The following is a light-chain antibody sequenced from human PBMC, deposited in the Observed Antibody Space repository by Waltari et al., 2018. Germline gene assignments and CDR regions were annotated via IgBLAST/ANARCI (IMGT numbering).Light chain of an antibody. CDR3: QQRSKSFT. V-gene: IGKV3-11*01. Sequence: EIVWKQSPATLSLYPGDRATISCRASQRGSSYLAWYQQNPGQAPRLLIYDASTRAPGIPARFSGSVSVTDFTLTISSLEPEDFAIYYCQQRSKSFTFGPGNKVDMK. CDR1: QRGSSY. CDR2: DAS. J-gene: IGKJ3*01.